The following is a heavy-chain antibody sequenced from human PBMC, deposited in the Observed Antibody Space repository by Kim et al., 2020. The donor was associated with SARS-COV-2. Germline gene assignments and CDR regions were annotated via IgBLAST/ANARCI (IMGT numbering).Heavy chain of an antibody. Sequence: GGSLRLSCAASGFTFSSYAMSWVRQAPGKGLEWVSAISGSGGSTYYADSVKGRFTISRDNSKNTLYLQMSSLRAEDTAVYYCAKDRRLYYDFWTGYDRPRDGMDVWGPGTTVTVSS. D-gene: IGHD3-3*01. CDR2: ISGSGGST. CDR3: AKDRRLYYDFWTGYDRPRDGMDV. CDR1: GFTFSSYA. V-gene: IGHV3-23*01. J-gene: IGHJ6*02.